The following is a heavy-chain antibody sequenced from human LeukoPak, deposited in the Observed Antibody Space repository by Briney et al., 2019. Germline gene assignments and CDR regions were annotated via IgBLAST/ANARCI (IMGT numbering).Heavy chain of an antibody. Sequence: SETLCLTCTVSGGSISSDFWSWIRQPPGMGLEWVGWISYSGSTKYNSSLQSRVTMSRDTSKNQFSLRLTSVTAADTAIYYCTRFTYGGPFDYWGQGILVTVSS. CDR3: TRFTYGGPFDY. D-gene: IGHD4/OR15-4a*01. V-gene: IGHV4-59*01. CDR2: ISYSGST. CDR1: GGSISSDF. J-gene: IGHJ4*02.